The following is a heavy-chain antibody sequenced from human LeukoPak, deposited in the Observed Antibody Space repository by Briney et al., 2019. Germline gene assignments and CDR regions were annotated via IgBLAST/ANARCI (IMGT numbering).Heavy chain of an antibody. Sequence: GGSLRLSCAASGFAFSSYGMHWVRQAPGKGLEWVAVIWYDGSNKYYADSVKGRFTISRDNSKNTLYLQMNSLRAEDTAVYYCARERIAAAGRYYYYYGMDVRGQGTTVTVSS. CDR3: ARERIAAAGRYYYYYGMDV. J-gene: IGHJ6*02. CDR1: GFAFSSYG. D-gene: IGHD6-13*01. V-gene: IGHV3-33*01. CDR2: IWYDGSNK.